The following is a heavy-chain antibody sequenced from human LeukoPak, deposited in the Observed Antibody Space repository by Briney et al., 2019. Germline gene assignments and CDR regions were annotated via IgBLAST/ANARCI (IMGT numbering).Heavy chain of an antibody. J-gene: IGHJ4*02. Sequence: PGGSLRLSCAASGSTFSSYGMHWVRQAPGKGLEWVAFIRYDGSNKYYADSVKGRFTISRDNSKNTLYLQMNSLRAEDTAVYYCAKEIPYYYDSSGYSPFDYWGQGTLVTVSS. D-gene: IGHD3-22*01. CDR2: IRYDGSNK. CDR3: AKEIPYYYDSSGYSPFDY. CDR1: GSTFSSYG. V-gene: IGHV3-30*02.